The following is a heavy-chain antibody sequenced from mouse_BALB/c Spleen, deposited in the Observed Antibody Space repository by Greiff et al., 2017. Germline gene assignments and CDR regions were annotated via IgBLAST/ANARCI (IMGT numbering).Heavy chain of an antibody. CDR1: GYAFSSYW. V-gene: IGHV1-80*01. D-gene: IGHD1-1*01. Sequence: QVQLQQSGAELVRPGSSVKISCKASGYAFSSYWMNWVKQRPGQGLEWIGQIYPGDGDTNYNGKFKGKATLTADKSSSTAYMQLSSLTSEDSAVYFCASEKEYYGSSYDFDVWGAGTTVTVSS. CDR3: ASEKEYYGSSYDFDV. CDR2: IYPGDGDT. J-gene: IGHJ1*01.